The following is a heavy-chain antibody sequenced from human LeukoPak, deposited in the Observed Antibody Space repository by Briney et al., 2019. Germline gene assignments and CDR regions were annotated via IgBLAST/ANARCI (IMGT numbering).Heavy chain of an antibody. CDR2: IKHVGSEK. D-gene: IGHD3-22*01. J-gene: IGHJ4*02. Sequence: GGSLRLSCAASGFTFSTYWMSWVRQAPGKGLEWVANIKHVGSEKYYVDSVKGRFTISRDNARNSLYLQMNSLRAEDTAVYYCARSGSYYDSSGHYFDYWGQGALVTVSS. V-gene: IGHV3-7*01. CDR3: ARSGSYYDSSGHYFDY. CDR1: GFTFSTYW.